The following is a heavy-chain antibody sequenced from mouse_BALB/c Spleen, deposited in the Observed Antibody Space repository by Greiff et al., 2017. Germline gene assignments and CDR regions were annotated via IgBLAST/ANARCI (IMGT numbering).Heavy chain of an antibody. CDR1: GYSFTSYY. CDR2: IDPFNGGT. J-gene: IGHJ2*01. D-gene: IGHD2-1*01. V-gene: IGHV1S135*01. CDR3: AIPPNGNYVVFDY. Sequence: VQLKQSGPELMKPGASVKISCKASGYSFTSYYMHWVKQSHGKSLEWIGYIDPFNGGTSYNQKFKGKATLTVDKSSSTAYMHLSSLTSEDSAVYYCAIPPNGNYVVFDYWGQGTTLTVSS.